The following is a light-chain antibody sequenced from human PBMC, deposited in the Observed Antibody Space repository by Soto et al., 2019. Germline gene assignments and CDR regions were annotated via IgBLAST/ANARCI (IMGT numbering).Light chain of an antibody. Sequence: QSVLTQPPSVSGTPGQRVIISCSGSTSNIGANPVNWYQQLPGTAPKLLIYGSDRRPSGVPDRFSGSKSATSASLAISGLQSADEADYCCASWDDSQSGFGLFGGGTKLTVL. CDR1: TSNIGANP. V-gene: IGLV1-44*01. J-gene: IGLJ3*02. CDR3: ASWDDSQSGFGL. CDR2: GSD.